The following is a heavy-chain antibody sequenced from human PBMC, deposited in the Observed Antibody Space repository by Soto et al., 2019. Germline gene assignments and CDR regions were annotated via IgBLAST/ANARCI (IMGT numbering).Heavy chain of an antibody. CDR1: GGSLSSYY. CDR2: VYYSGNT. D-gene: IGHD5-18*01. Sequence: SETLSLTCTVSGGSLSSYYWTWIRQPPGKGLEWIGYVYYSGNTNYNPSLKSRVTISVDTSKNQFSLKLSSVTAADTAVYYCAGSRYLVSAMDYYYGMDVCGQGTTDTVTS. CDR3: AGSRYLVSAMDYYYGMDV. J-gene: IGHJ6*02. V-gene: IGHV4-59*12.